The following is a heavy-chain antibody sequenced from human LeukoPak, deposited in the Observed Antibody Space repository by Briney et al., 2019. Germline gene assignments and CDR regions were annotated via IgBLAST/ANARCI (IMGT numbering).Heavy chain of an antibody. Sequence: ASVKVSCKASGYTFTSYYMHWVRQAPGQGLEWMGIINPSGGSTSYAQKFQGRVTMTRDTSTSTVYMELSSLRSEDTAVYYCARVFGYRDSRNKPFDYWGQGTLVTVSS. CDR3: ARVFGYRDSRNKPFDY. D-gene: IGHD3-22*01. CDR1: GYTFTSYY. J-gene: IGHJ4*02. CDR2: INPSGGST. V-gene: IGHV1-46*01.